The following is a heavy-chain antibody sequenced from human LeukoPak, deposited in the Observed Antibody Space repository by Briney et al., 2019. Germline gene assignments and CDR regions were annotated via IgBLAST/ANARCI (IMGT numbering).Heavy chain of an antibody. Sequence: PGGSLRLSCAASGFTVSSNYMSWVRQAPGKGLEWVSVIYSGGSTYYADSVKGRFTISRDNSKNTLYLQMNSLRAEDTAVYYCASQPGKLWFGKFYGMDVWGQGTTVTVSS. D-gene: IGHD3-10*01. CDR3: ASQPGKLWFGKFYGMDV. CDR1: GFTVSSNY. J-gene: IGHJ6*02. V-gene: IGHV3-53*01. CDR2: IYSGGST.